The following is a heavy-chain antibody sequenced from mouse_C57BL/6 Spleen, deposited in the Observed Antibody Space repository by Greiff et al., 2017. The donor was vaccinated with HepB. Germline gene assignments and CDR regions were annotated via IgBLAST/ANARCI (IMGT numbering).Heavy chain of an antibody. D-gene: IGHD2-4*01. CDR1: GYTFTDYY. CDR3: ARGGRDEYDGYFEY. J-gene: IGHJ2*01. Sequence: QVHVKQSGAELVRPGASVKLSCKASGYTFTDYYINWVKQRPGQGLEWIARIYPGSGNTYYNEKFKGKATLTAEKSSSTAYMQLSSLTSEASAVYFCARGGRDEYDGYFEYGGQGTTLTVSS. CDR2: IYPGSGNT. V-gene: IGHV1-76*01.